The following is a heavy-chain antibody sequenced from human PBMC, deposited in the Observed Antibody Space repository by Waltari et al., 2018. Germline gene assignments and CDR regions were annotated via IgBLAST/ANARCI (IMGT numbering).Heavy chain of an antibody. CDR2: IYYSGIT. V-gene: IGHV4-59*01. J-gene: IGHJ3*02. CDR3: ARDSGFGVFINGWGAAFDI. D-gene: IGHD3-3*01. CDR1: GGSFTVTY. Sequence: QVQLQESGLGLVKPSETLYLTRIDPGGSFTVTYWSWIRQSPGKGLGWLGYIYYSGITNYNPTLKSRITRSLDTAKNVFSLKLTSLTAADTAVYYCARDSGFGVFINGWGAAFDIWGQGTMVTVSS.